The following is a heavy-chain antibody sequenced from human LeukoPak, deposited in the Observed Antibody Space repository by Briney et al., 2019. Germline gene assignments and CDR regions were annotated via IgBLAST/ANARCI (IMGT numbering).Heavy chain of an antibody. V-gene: IGHV4-61*02. J-gene: IGHJ2*01. Sequence: SSETLSLTCTVSGDSIKSGDNYWSWIRQPAGQGLEWIGRIYISGSTNYNPSLKSRVTMSVDTSKNQFSLKLSSVTAADTAVYYCARSGLRDKYSSSYSGPGYWYFDLWGRGTLVTVSS. CDR1: GDSIKSGDNY. CDR2: IYISGST. CDR3: ARSGLRDKYSSSYSGPGYWYFDL. D-gene: IGHD6-6*01.